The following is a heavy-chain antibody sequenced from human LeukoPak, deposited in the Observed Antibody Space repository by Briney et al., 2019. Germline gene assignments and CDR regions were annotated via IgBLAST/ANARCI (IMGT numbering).Heavy chain of an antibody. D-gene: IGHD6-19*01. CDR2: IYYSGST. V-gene: IGHV4-39*01. Sequence: PSETLSLTCTVSGGSISSSSYYWGWIRQPPGKGLEWIGSIYYSGSTYYNPSLKSRVTISVDTSKNQFSLKLSSVTAADTAVYYCARPPGYGSGWYGPHDAFDIWGQGTMVTVSS. CDR1: GGSISSSSYY. CDR3: ARPPGYGSGWYGPHDAFDI. J-gene: IGHJ3*02.